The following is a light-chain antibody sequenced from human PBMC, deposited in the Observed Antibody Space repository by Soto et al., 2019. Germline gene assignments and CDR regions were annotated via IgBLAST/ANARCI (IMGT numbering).Light chain of an antibody. V-gene: IGKV3-20*01. CDR1: QSVSVNS. J-gene: IGKJ3*01. CDR3: QQYGGSPFT. Sequence: EIVLTQSPGTLSLSPGERATLPCRASQSVSVNSLAWYQQKGGQAPRLLIYAASTRATGVPDRFSGTGSGTDFALTINRLETDDSAVYYCQQYGGSPFTFGPGTKVDIK. CDR2: AAS.